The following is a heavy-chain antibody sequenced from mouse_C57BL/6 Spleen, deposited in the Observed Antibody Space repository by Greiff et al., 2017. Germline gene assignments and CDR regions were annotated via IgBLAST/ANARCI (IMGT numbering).Heavy chain of an antibody. CDR1: GFTFTDYY. CDR2: IRNKANGYTT. V-gene: IGHV7-3*01. CDR3: ARSQQRDYAMDY. J-gene: IGHJ4*01. Sequence: EVQLQQSGGGLVQPGGSLSLSCAASGFTFTDYYMSWVRQPPGKALEWLGFIRNKANGYTTEYSASVKGRFTISRDNTQSILYLQMNALRAEDSATYYCARSQQRDYAMDYWGQGTSVTVSS.